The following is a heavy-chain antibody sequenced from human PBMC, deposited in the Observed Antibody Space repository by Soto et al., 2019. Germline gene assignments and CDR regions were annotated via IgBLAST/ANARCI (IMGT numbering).Heavy chain of an antibody. Sequence: PXGSLGLSCVASGFTFSDHFMSWIRQAPGRGLEWISYISSSDGPIYYADSVRGRFTISRDNDKNSLYLQMYSLRAEDTGVYYCARDRDTIVVPAAHYYYNGMDVWGQGTTVTVSS. D-gene: IGHD2-2*01. CDR1: GFTFSDHF. CDR2: ISSSDGPI. V-gene: IGHV3-11*01. J-gene: IGHJ6*02. CDR3: ARDRDTIVVPAAHYYYNGMDV.